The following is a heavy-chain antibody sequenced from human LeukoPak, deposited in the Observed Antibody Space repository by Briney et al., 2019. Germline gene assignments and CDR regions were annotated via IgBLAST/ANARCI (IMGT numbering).Heavy chain of an antibody. D-gene: IGHD2-21*01. CDR3: ARVGDHYHWFLDL. J-gene: IGHJ2*01. CDR1: GFTVSTNY. V-gene: IGHV3-53*01. Sequence: GGSLTLSCAASGFTVSTNYMNWVRQAPGKGLEWVSILYSGSDTYYSDSVKGRFTISRDDSRSTLFLHMSSLKAEDTAIYYCARVGDHYHWFLDLWGRGTLVGVSS. CDR2: LYSGSDT.